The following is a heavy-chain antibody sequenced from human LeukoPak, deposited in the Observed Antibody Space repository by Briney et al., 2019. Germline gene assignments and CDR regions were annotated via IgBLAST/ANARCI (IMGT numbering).Heavy chain of an antibody. CDR3: AREVPENFNFDY. CDR1: GYTFTSYY. D-gene: IGHD2/OR15-2a*01. J-gene: IGHJ4*02. V-gene: IGHV1-46*01. Sequence: ASVKVSCKASGYTFTSYYTHWVRQAPGQGLEWMGIIKPSGGSTLYAQKFQGRVTVTSDMSMSTVYVELSSLRSEDTAVYYCAREVPENFNFDYWGQGTLVTVPS. CDR2: IKPSGGST.